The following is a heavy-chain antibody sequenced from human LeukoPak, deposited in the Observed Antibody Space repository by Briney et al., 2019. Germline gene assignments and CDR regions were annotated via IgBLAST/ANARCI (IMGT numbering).Heavy chain of an antibody. D-gene: IGHD3-10*01. CDR2: IYHSGST. Sequence: SGTLSLTCAVSGGSISSSNWWSWVRQPPGKGLEWIGEIYHSGSTNYNPSLKSRVTISVDKSKNQFSLKLSSVTAADTAVYYCARGQLWFGEPMGAFDIWGQGTMVTVSS. J-gene: IGHJ3*02. V-gene: IGHV4-4*02. CDR3: ARGQLWFGEPMGAFDI. CDR1: GGSISSSNW.